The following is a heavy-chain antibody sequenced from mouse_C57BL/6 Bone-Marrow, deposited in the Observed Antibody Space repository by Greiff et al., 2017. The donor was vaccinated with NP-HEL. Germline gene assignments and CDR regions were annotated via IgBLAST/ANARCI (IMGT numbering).Heavy chain of an antibody. CDR1: GYTFTDYY. J-gene: IGHJ2*01. CDR2: INPNNGGT. V-gene: IGHV1-26*01. Sequence: VQLQQSGPELVKPGASVKISCKASGYTFTDYYMNWVKQSHGKSLEWIGDINPNNGGTSYNQKFKGKATLTVDKSSSTAYMELRSLTSEDSAVYYCARKLTGDYWGQGTTLTVSS. D-gene: IGHD4-1*01. CDR3: ARKLTGDY.